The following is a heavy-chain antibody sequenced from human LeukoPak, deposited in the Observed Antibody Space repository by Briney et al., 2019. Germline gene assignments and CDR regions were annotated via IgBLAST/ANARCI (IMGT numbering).Heavy chain of an antibody. CDR1: GGSISSGGYY. CDR2: IYHSGST. Sequence: SETLSLTCTVSGGSISSGGYYWSWIRQPPGKGLEWIGYIYHSGSTYYNPSLKSRVTISVDRSKNQFSLKLSSVTAADTAVYYCARHLGGYNYYYLDVWGKGTTVTVSS. V-gene: IGHV4-30-2*01. D-gene: IGHD3-16*01. J-gene: IGHJ6*03. CDR3: ARHLGGYNYYYLDV.